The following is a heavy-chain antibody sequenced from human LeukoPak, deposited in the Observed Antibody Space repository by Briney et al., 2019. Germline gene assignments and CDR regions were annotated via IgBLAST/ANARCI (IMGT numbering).Heavy chain of an antibody. CDR2: ISSSATEK. CDR3: AKDYYGSGSSLDY. J-gene: IGHJ4*02. CDR1: VFTFSSFE. V-gene: IGHV3-48*03. D-gene: IGHD3-10*01. Sequence: GGSLRLSCAASVFTFSSFEMNWVRQAPREGPEGVSYISSSATEKYYADSVKGRFTISRDNAKNTLFLQMNSLRAEDTAVYYCAKDYYGSGSSLDYWGQGTLVTVSS.